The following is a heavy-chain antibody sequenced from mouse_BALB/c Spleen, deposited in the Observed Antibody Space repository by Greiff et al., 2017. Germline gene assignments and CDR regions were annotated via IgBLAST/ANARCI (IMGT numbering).Heavy chain of an antibody. V-gene: IGHV5-12-1*01. CDR3: TRHEDYDYPYWYFDV. D-gene: IGHD2-4*01. J-gene: IGHJ1*01. CDR1: GFAFSSYD. Sequence: EVKLMESGGGLVKPGGSLKLSCAASGFAFSSYDMSWVRQTPEKRLEWVAYISSGGGSTYYPDTVKGRFTISRDNAKNTLYLQMSSLKSEDTAMYYCTRHEDYDYPYWYFDVWGAGTTVTVSS. CDR2: ISSGGGST.